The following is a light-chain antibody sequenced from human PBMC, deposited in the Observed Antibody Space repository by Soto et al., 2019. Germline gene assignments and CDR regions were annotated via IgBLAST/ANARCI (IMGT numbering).Light chain of an antibody. CDR1: SSNIGAGYD. V-gene: IGLV1-40*01. Sequence: QSVLTQPPSVSGAQGQRVSISCTGSSSNIGAGYDVHWYQQLPGTAPKLLIYGNSNRPSGVPDRFSGSKSGTSASLAITGLQAEDEADYYCQSYDSSVSKVVFSGGTKLTVL. CDR3: QSYDSSVSKVV. J-gene: IGLJ2*01. CDR2: GNS.